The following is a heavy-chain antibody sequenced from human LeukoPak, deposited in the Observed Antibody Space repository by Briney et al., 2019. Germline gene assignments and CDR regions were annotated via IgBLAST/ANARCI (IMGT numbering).Heavy chain of an antibody. J-gene: IGHJ1*01. CDR2: ISSYNGNT. Sequence: ASVKVSCKASGYTFTSYGISWVRQAPGQGLEWMGWISSYNGNTNYAQKLQGRVTMSTDTSTGTVYMDLSSLRSEDTAVYYCARAIGIAVAGSPEYFQHWGQGTLVTVSS. D-gene: IGHD6-19*01. CDR3: ARAIGIAVAGSPEYFQH. V-gene: IGHV1-18*01. CDR1: GYTFTSYG.